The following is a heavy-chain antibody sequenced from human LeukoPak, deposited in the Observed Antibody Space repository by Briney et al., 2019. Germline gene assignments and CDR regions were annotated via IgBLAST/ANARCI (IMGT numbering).Heavy chain of an antibody. D-gene: IGHD5-12*01. V-gene: IGHV4-59*01. CDR3: ARGGATITD. J-gene: IGHJ4*02. CDR1: GGPITNYY. Sequence: SETLSLTCTVSGGPITNYYWSWIRQPPWKGLEWIGYIYSSGSTNYNPSLKNRITISVDTSKNQFSLKLSSVTAADTAVYYCARGGATITDWGQGALVTVSS. CDR2: IYSSGST.